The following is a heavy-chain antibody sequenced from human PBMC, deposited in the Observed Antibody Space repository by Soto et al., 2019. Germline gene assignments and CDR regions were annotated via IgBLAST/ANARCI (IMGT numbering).Heavy chain of an antibody. CDR1: GYTFTSYA. CDR2: INAGNGNT. J-gene: IGHJ4*02. Sequence: QVQLVQSGAEVKKPGASVKVYCKASGYTFTSYALHWVRQAPGQRLEWMRWINAGNGNTTYSQKFQGRVTLTRDTAARTASMVLSRLSSEDTAVYYCARSLPPSDFGRGYPVDYSCQGTLVTVSS. CDR3: ARSLPPSDFGRGYPVDY. D-gene: IGHD3-3*01. V-gene: IGHV1-3*01.